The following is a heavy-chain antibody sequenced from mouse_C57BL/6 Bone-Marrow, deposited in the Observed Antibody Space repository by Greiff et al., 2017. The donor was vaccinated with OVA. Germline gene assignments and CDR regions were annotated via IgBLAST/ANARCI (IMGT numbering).Heavy chain of an antibody. CDR2: IHPNSGST. Sequence: VPLQQPGAELVKPGASVKLSCTASGYTFTSYWLHWVKQRPGQGLEWIGMIHPNSGSTNYNEKFKSKATLTVDKSSSTAYMQLSSLTSEDSAVYYCARFWDKRNFDYWGQGTTLTVSS. D-gene: IGHD4-1*01. CDR1: GYTFTSYW. J-gene: IGHJ2*01. CDR3: ARFWDKRNFDY. V-gene: IGHV1-64*01.